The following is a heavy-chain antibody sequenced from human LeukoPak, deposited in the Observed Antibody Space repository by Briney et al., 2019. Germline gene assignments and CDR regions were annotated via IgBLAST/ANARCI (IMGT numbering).Heavy chain of an antibody. CDR1: GFTFSSYA. CDR2: ISGSGGST. V-gene: IGHV3-23*01. Sequence: GGSLRLSCAASGFTFSSYAMSWVRQAPGKGLEWVSTISGSGGSTYYADSVKGRFTISRDNSKNTLYLQMDSLKAEDTALYYCAKDRNFPYGGNLYAFDYWGQGTLVTVSS. J-gene: IGHJ4*02. D-gene: IGHD4-23*01. CDR3: AKDRNFPYGGNLYAFDY.